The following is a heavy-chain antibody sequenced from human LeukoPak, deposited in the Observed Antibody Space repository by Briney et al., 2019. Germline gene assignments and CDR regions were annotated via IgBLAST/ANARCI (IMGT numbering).Heavy chain of an antibody. CDR3: AKAASYYYDSSGYYYGLRAFDI. CDR2: ISWNSGSI. CDR1: GFTFDDYA. J-gene: IGHJ3*02. D-gene: IGHD3-22*01. V-gene: IGHV3-9*01. Sequence: PGRSLRLSCAASGFTFDDYAMHWVRQARGKGLEWVSGISWNSGSIGYADSVKGRFTIARDNAKNSLYLQMNSLRAEDTALYYCAKAASYYYDSSGYYYGLRAFDIWGQGTMVTVSS.